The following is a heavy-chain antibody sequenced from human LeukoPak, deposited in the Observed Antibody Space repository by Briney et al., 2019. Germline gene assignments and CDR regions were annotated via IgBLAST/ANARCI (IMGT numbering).Heavy chain of an antibody. V-gene: IGHV5-51*01. Sequence: GESLKISWKGSGYSFTTYWVGWVRQMPGKGLEWMGIIYPGDSDTRYSPSFQGQVTISADKSFSTAYLQWSSLKASDTAMYYCARREMPTTDFDYWGQGTLVTVSS. J-gene: IGHJ4*02. D-gene: IGHD1-1*01. CDR2: IYPGDSDT. CDR1: GYSFTTYW. CDR3: ARREMPTTDFDY.